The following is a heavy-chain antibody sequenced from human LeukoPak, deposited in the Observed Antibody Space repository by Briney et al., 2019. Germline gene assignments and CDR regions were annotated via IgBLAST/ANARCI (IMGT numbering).Heavy chain of an antibody. V-gene: IGHV4-31*03. J-gene: IGHJ4*02. D-gene: IGHD6-13*01. CDR3: ARESRRIAAAGSSFDY. Sequence: SETLSLTCTVSGGSISCGGYAWSWIRQHPGNGLEWLGYIYYSGSTYYNPSLKSRVTISVDTSKNQFSLKLSSVTAADTAVYYCARESRRIAAAGSSFDYWGQGTLVTVSS. CDR1: GGSISCGGYA. CDR2: IYYSGST.